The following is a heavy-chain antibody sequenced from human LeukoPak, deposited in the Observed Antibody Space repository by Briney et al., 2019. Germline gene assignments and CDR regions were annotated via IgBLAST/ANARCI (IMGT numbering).Heavy chain of an antibody. CDR1: GYTFTSYA. J-gene: IGHJ4*02. D-gene: IGHD2-2*01. CDR3: ARVGIVVVPAAMLDY. Sequence: SVKVSCKASGYTFTSYAMHWVRHPHGPRHELKGWINAVNGNTKYSQKFQGRVTITRDTSASTAYMELSSLRSEDTAVYYCARVGIVVVPAAMLDYWGQGTLVTVSS. V-gene: IGHV1-3*01. CDR2: INAVNGNT.